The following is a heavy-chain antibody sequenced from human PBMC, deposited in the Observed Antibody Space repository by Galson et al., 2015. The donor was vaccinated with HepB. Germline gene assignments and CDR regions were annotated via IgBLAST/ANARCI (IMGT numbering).Heavy chain of an antibody. CDR3: ARTSSGSPDY. V-gene: IGHV4-59*08. CDR1: NFSINSYY. CDR2: IYYSGSA. Sequence: ETLSLTCTVSNFSINSYYWSWIRQPPGKGLEWIGYIYYSGSANYNPSLNSRVTISVDRSKNQLSLRLSSVTAADTAVYFCARTSSGSPDYWGQGILVTVSS. D-gene: IGHD1-26*01. J-gene: IGHJ4*02.